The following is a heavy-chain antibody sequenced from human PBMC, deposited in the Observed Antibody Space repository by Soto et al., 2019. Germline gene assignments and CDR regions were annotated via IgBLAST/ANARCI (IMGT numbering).Heavy chain of an antibody. CDR2: INHSGST. CDR3: ARGSGYSSDAFDI. V-gene: IGHV4-34*01. J-gene: IGHJ3*02. Sequence: QVQLQQWGAGLLKPSETLSLTCAVYGGSFSGYYWSWIRQPPGKGLEWIGEINHSGSTNYNPSLKSRVTISVDTSKNQFSLKLSSVTAAVTAVYYCARGSGYSSDAFDIWGQGTMVTVSS. D-gene: IGHD5-18*01. CDR1: GGSFSGYY.